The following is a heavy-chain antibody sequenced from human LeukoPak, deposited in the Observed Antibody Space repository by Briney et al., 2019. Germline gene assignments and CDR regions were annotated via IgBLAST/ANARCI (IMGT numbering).Heavy chain of an antibody. J-gene: IGHJ4*02. Sequence: GGSLRLSCAASGFTFSSYGMHWVRQAPGKGLEWVAFISYDGSNKYYADSVKGRFTISRDNSKNTLYLQMNSLRAEDTAVYYCASSGAARPGWGQGTLVTVSS. CDR1: GFTFSSYG. CDR3: ASSGAARPG. V-gene: IGHV3-30*03. D-gene: IGHD6-6*01. CDR2: ISYDGSNK.